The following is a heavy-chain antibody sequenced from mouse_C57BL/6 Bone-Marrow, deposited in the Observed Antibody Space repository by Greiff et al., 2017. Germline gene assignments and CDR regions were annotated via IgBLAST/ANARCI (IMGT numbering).Heavy chain of an antibody. V-gene: IGHV5-17*01. CDR1: GFTFSDYG. J-gene: IGHJ3*01. CDR3: ARPPRTGTPWFAY. D-gene: IGHD4-1*01. CDR2: ISSGSSTI. Sequence: EVKLVESGGGLVKPGGSLKLSCAASGFTFSDYGMHWVRQAPEKGLEWVAYISSGSSTIYYADTVKGRFTISRDNAKNTLFLQMTSLRSEDTAMYYCARPPRTGTPWFAYWGQGTLVTVSA.